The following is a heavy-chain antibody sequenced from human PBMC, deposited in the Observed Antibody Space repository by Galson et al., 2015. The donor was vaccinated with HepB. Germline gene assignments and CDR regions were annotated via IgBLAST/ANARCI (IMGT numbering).Heavy chain of an antibody. CDR1: GFTFSSYG. CDR2: MYSGGNT. CDR3: ARGVGADSMDV. J-gene: IGHJ6*02. V-gene: IGHV3-NL1*01. Sequence: SLRLSCAASGFTFSSYGMHWVRQAPGKGLEWVSVMYSGGNTHYADSVKDRFTISRDNSKNTLYLQMNSLRAEDTAVYYCARGVGADSMDVWGQGTTVTVSS. D-gene: IGHD1-26*01.